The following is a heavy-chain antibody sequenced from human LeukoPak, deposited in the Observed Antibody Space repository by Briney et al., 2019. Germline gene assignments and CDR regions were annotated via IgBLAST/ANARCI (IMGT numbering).Heavy chain of an antibody. J-gene: IGHJ6*03. CDR3: ARSVEGYCSGGSCYSYYYYMDV. Sequence: HSETLSLTCAVYGGSFSGYYWSWIRQPPGKGLEWIGEINHSGSTNYDPSLKSRVTISVDTSKNQFSLKLSSVTAADTAVYYCARSVEGYCSGGSCYSYYYYMDVWGKGTTVTVSS. D-gene: IGHD2-15*01. CDR1: GGSFSGYY. V-gene: IGHV4-34*01. CDR2: INHSGST.